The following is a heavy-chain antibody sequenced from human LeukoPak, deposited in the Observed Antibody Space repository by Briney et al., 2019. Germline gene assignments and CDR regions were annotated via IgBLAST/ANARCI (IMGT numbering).Heavy chain of an antibody. J-gene: IGHJ4*02. D-gene: IGHD5-12*01. CDR1: GGSISSSSYY. CDR2: IYCSGST. CDR3: ARQGGYSGYDDY. V-gene: IGHV4-39*01. Sequence: NPSETLSLTCTVSGGSISSSSYYWGWIRQPPGKGLEWIGSIYCSGSTYYNPSLKSRVTISVDTSKNQFSLKLSSVTAADTAVYYCARQGGYSGYDDYWGQGTLVTVSS.